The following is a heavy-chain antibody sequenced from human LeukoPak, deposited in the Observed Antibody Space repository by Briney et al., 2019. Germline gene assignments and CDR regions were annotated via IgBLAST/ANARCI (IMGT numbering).Heavy chain of an antibody. J-gene: IGHJ3*02. CDR1: GFTFSNAW. Sequence: GGSLRLSCAASGFTFSNAWMSWVRQAPGKGLEWVVYIGHDGRNKFYTESVRGRFTISGDNSMKMAYLQMNSLRTEDTAIYFCAKDGDWTFDIWGQGTMVTVSS. D-gene: IGHD2-21*01. V-gene: IGHV3-30*02. CDR2: IGHDGRNK. CDR3: AKDGDWTFDI.